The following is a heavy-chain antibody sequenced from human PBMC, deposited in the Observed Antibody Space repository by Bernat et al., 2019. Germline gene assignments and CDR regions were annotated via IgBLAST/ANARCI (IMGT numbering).Heavy chain of an antibody. CDR1: GFTFSSYA. CDR3: ARDVGRGYGMDV. J-gene: IGHJ6*02. CDR2: ISYDGSNK. D-gene: IGHD3-10*01. Sequence: QVQLVESGGGVVQPGRSLRLSCAASGFTFSSYAMHWVRQAPGKGLEWVAVISYDGSNKYYADSVKGRFTISRDNAKNLVYLQMNSLRDGDTAVYYCARDVGRGYGMDVWGQGTTVTVSS. V-gene: IGHV3-30-3*01.